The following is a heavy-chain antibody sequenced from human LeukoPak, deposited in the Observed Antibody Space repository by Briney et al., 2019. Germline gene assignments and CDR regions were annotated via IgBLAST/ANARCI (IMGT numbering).Heavy chain of an antibody. CDR2: IYPGDSDT. Sequence: GESLKISCEVSGYTFSIYWIGWVRQMPGKGLEWMGIIYPGDSDTRYSPSFQGQVTISADKSISTAYLQWSSLKASDTAMYYCASLSSSWLFDYWGQGTLVTVSS. CDR3: ASLSSSWLFDY. D-gene: IGHD6-13*01. V-gene: IGHV5-51*01. CDR1: GYTFSIYW. J-gene: IGHJ4*02.